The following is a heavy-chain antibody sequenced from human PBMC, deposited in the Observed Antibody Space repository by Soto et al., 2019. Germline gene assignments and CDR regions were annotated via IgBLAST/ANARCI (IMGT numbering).Heavy chain of an antibody. CDR1: GFTFSSNS. J-gene: IGHJ4*02. Sequence: EVQLVESGGGLVQPGGSLRLSCAASGFTFSSNSMHWARQAPGKGLVWVSRISSDGSSTSYADSVKGRFTISRDNAKNTLYLQMNSLSAEDTAVYYCARAFTGDYWGQGTLVTVSS. CDR3: ARAFTGDY. V-gene: IGHV3-74*01. D-gene: IGHD3-16*01. CDR2: ISSDGSST.